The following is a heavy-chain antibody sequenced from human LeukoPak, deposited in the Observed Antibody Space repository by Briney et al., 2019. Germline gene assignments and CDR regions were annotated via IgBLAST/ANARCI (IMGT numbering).Heavy chain of an antibody. D-gene: IGHD3-10*01. CDR1: GYTFTGYY. J-gene: IGHJ3*02. Sequence: ASVKVSCKASGYTFTGYYIHWVRQAPGQGLEWMGWINPNSGGTNYTQKLQGRVTLTRDTSISSAYMELNRLRSDDTAVYYCARDHSGTYYIDALDIWGQGTMVTVSS. CDR3: ARDHSGTYYIDALDI. CDR2: INPNSGGT. V-gene: IGHV1-2*02.